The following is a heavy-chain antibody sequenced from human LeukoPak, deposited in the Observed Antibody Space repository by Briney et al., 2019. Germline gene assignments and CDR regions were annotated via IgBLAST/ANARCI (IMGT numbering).Heavy chain of an antibody. CDR1: GYTFSTYG. CDR2: IWFDGNNK. V-gene: IGHV3-33*01. J-gene: IGHJ4*02. CDR3: AREGYGDYHFDY. D-gene: IGHD4-17*01. Sequence: GGSLRLSCAASGYTFSTYGMHWVRQAPGKGLEWVALIWFDGNNKYYADSVKGRFTISRDNSKNTLYLQMNSLRVEDTAVYYCAREGYGDYHFDYWGQGTLVTVSS.